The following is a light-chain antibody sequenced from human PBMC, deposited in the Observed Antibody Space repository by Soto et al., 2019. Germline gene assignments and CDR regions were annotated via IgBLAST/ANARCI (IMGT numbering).Light chain of an antibody. CDR1: QCISPY. CDR3: QQSYSYPRT. V-gene: IGKV1-39*01. J-gene: IGKJ2*01. CDR2: AAS. Sequence: DIQMTQSPSSLSASVGDRVTITCRASQCISPYLNWYQQKPGTAPKLLIYAASSLQSGVPSRFSGSGSGTDFTLTISSLQHEDFATYYCQQSYSYPRTFGQGTNLEIK.